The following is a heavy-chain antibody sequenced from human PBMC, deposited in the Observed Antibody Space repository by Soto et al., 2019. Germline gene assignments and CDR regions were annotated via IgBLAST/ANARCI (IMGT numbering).Heavy chain of an antibody. CDR1: GGSISSGGYS. J-gene: IGHJ6*02. D-gene: IGHD2-2*01. CDR3: ASSTYYYYYGMDV. CDR2: IYHSGST. V-gene: IGHV4-30-2*01. Sequence: SETLSLTCAVSGGSISSGGYSWSWIRQPPGKGLEWIGYIYHSGSTYYNPSLKGRVTISVDRSKNQFSLKLSSVTAADTAVYYCASSTYYYYYGMDVWGQGTTVTVSS.